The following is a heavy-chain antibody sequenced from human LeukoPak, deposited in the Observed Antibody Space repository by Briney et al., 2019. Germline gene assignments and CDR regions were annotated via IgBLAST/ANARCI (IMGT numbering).Heavy chain of an antibody. CDR1: GGTFSSYA. Sequence: GASVKVSCKASGGTFSSYAISWVRQAPGQGLEWMGWINPNSGGTNYAQKFQGRVTMTRDTSISTAYMELSRLGSDDTAVYYCARTVVYRFDYWGQGTLVTVSS. D-gene: IGHD4-23*01. J-gene: IGHJ4*02. V-gene: IGHV1-2*02. CDR3: ARTVVYRFDY. CDR2: INPNSGGT.